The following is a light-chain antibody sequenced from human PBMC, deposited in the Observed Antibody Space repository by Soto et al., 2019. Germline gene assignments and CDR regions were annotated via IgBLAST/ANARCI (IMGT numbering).Light chain of an antibody. CDR2: EVS. CDR1: SSDVGSYNR. Sequence: QSALTQPPSVSGSPGQSVTISCTGTSSDVGSYNRVSWYQQPPGTAPKLMIFEVSYRPSGVPDRFSGSRSGNTASLTISGLQAEDEADYYCSSHTNSDTYVFGTGTKLTVL. CDR3: SSHTNSDTYV. J-gene: IGLJ1*01. V-gene: IGLV2-18*02.